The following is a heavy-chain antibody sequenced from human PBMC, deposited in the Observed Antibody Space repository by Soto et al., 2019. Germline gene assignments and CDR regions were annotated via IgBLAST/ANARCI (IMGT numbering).Heavy chain of an antibody. J-gene: IGHJ4*02. Sequence: QVQLVESGGGVVQPGRSLRLSCAASGFTFSSYGMHWVRQAPGKGLEWVAVIWYDGSNKYYADSVKGRFTISRDNSKNTLYLQMNSLRAEDTAVYYCARDMVKGDYDILTGYCNFDYWGQGTLVTVSS. CDR2: IWYDGSNK. CDR1: GFTFSSYG. CDR3: ARDMVKGDYDILTGYCNFDY. D-gene: IGHD3-9*01. V-gene: IGHV3-33*01.